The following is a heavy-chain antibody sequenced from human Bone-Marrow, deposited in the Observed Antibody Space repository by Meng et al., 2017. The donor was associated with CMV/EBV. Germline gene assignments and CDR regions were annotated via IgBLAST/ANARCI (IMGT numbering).Heavy chain of an antibody. CDR3: VRGYNSFDS. Sequence: ETLSLTCAASGFTFSSYSMNWVRQAPGKGLEWASYISSSSSTIYYADSVKGRFTISRDNAKNSLYLQMNSLRAEDTAVFYCVRGYNSFDSWGQGTLVTVSS. CDR1: GFTFSSYS. J-gene: IGHJ4*02. V-gene: IGHV3-48*04. D-gene: IGHD1-1*01. CDR2: ISSSSSTI.